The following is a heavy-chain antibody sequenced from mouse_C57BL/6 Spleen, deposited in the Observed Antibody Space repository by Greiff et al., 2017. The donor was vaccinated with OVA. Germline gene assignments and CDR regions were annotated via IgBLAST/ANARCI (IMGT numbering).Heavy chain of an antibody. D-gene: IGHD1-1*01. CDR3: ASYYGSYWYFDV. CDR1: GYTFTSYW. V-gene: IGHV1-52*01. Sequence: QVQLQQSGAELVRPGSSVKLSCKASGYTFTSYWMHWVKQRHIQGLEWIGNIDPSDSETHYNQKFKDKATLTVDKSSSTPYMQLSSLPSEDSAVYYCASYYGSYWYFDVWGTGTTVTVSS. J-gene: IGHJ1*03. CDR2: IDPSDSET.